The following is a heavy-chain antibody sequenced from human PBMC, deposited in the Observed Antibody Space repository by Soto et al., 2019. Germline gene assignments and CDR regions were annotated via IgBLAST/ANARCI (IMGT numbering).Heavy chain of an antibody. CDR3: ARRAAAGRSFDY. CDR2: ISSSGNSI. J-gene: IGHJ4*02. CDR1: GFTFNHYA. Sequence: GGSLRLSCAASGFTFNHYAMSWVRQAPGKGLEWVSYISSSGNSIYYADSVRGRFTVSRDNAKNSLFLQMNSLRAEDTAVYYCARRAAAGRSFDYWGLGTLVTVSS. D-gene: IGHD6-13*01. V-gene: IGHV3-11*01.